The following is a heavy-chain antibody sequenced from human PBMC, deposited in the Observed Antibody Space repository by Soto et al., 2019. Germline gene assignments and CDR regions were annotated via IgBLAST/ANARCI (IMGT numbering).Heavy chain of an antibody. CDR2: IYYSGST. Sequence: SETLSLTCTVSGGSISSSSYYWCWIRQPPGKGLEWIGSIYYSGSTYYNPSLKSRVTISVDTSKNQFSLKLSSVTAADTAVYYCARQWKSVIWRGYFPHNWVDPWGQGTLV. J-gene: IGHJ5*02. CDR3: ARQWKSVIWRGYFPHNWVDP. V-gene: IGHV4-39*01. D-gene: IGHD3-3*01. CDR1: GGSISSSSYY.